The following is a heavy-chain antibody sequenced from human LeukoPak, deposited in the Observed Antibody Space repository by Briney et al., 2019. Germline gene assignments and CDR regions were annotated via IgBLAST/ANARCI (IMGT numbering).Heavy chain of an antibody. J-gene: IGHJ4*02. CDR2: ISGSGGST. CDR3: AKEVYDYVWGSPGFDY. D-gene: IGHD3-16*01. CDR1: GFTFSSYA. V-gene: IGHV3-23*01. Sequence: GGSLRLSCAASGFTFSSYAMSWVRQAPGKGLEWVSAISGSGGSTYYADSVKGRFTISRDNSKNTLYLQMYSLRAEDTAVYYCAKEVYDYVWGSPGFDYWGQGTLVTVSS.